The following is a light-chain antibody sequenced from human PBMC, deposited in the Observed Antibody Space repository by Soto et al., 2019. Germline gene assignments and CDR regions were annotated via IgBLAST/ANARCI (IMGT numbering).Light chain of an antibody. J-gene: IGLJ2*01. CDR1: TSNIGTYA. V-gene: IGLV1-44*01. Sequence: QSVLTQSPSASGTTGLRVTISCSGGTSNIGTYAVNWYQQLPGTAPTLLIFRNHQRPSGVPDRFSGSKSGTSASLAISGPQSEDEADYYCAAWDDSLRAVVFGGGTKLTV. CDR2: RNH. CDR3: AAWDDSLRAVV.